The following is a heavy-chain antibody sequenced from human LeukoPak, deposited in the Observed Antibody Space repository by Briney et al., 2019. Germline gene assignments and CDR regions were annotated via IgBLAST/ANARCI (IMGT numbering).Heavy chain of an antibody. Sequence: SETLSLTCTVSGGSMRGYYWSWIRQPPGKGLEWIGYVFYSGSTNYNPSLKSRVTISVDTSKNQFSLKLISVTAADTAVYYCARQRTAADYYYYYYMDVWGKGTTVTVSS. J-gene: IGHJ6*03. CDR3: ARQRTAADYYYYYYMDV. CDR1: GGSMRGYY. CDR2: VFYSGST. D-gene: IGHD6-13*01. V-gene: IGHV4-59*08.